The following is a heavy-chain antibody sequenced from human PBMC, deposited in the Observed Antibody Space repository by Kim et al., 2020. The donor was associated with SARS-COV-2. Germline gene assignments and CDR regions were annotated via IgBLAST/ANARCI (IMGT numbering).Heavy chain of an antibody. D-gene: IGHD3-9*01. CDR2: IRSKAYGGTT. CDR1: GFTFGDYA. V-gene: IGHV3-49*03. Sequence: GGSLRLSCTASGFTFGDYAMSWFRQAPGKGLEWVGFIRSKAYGGTTEYAASVKGRFTISRDDSKSIAYLQMNSLKTEDTAVYYCTRSVLRYFDWLLEGVDYWGQGTLVTVSS. J-gene: IGHJ4*02. CDR3: TRSVLRYFDWLLEGVDY.